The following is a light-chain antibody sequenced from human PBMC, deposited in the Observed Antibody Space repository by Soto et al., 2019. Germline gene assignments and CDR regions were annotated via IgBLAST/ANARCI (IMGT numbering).Light chain of an antibody. CDR2: AVS. Sequence: QSALTQPPSVSGSPGQSVTISCTGTSSDVGSYNRVSWYQQPPGTVPKLIIYAVSNRPSGVPDRFSGSKSGNTASLTISGLQAEDEADYYCCSHTTSSTFVFGGGTKLTVL. J-gene: IGLJ3*02. V-gene: IGLV2-18*02. CDR3: CSHTTSSTFV. CDR1: SSDVGSYNR.